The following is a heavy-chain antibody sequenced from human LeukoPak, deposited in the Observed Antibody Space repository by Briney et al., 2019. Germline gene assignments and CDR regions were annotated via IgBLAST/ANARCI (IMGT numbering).Heavy chain of an antibody. D-gene: IGHD1-26*01. V-gene: IGHV4-59*12. CDR3: ARGRSGSYRVLDY. J-gene: IGHJ4*02. CDR2: IYYSGST. Sequence: SETLSLTCTVSGGSISSYYWSWIRQPPGKGLEWIGYIYYSGSTNYNPSLKSRVTISVDTSKNQFSLKLSSVTAADTAVYYCARGRSGSYRVLDYWGQGTLVTVSS. CDR1: GGSISSYY.